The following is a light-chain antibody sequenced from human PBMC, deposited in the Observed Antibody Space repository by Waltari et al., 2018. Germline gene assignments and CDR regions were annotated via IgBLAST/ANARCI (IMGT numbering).Light chain of an antibody. CDR3: QSYDTSLSVV. J-gene: IGLJ2*01. CDR1: GSNTGAGYD. Sequence: SVLTQPPSVPGAPGHRVTTSSTAAGSNTGAGYDVPLYRQLPGTAPELLIYGVNNRPSGVPDRFFGSLSGTSASLAITGLQAEDEADYYCQSYDTSLSVVFGGGTKLTV. CDR2: GVN. V-gene: IGLV1-40*01.